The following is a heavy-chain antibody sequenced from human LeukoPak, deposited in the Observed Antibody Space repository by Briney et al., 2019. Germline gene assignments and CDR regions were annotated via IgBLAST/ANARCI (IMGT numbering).Heavy chain of an antibody. J-gene: IGHJ4*02. CDR2: IWYDGSNK. CDR3: ARSLLEGGEQQLDY. CDR1: GFTFSSYG. D-gene: IGHD6-13*01. Sequence: GRFLRLSCAASGFTFSSYGMHWVRQAPGKGLEWVAVIWYDGSNKYYADSVKGRFTISRDNSKNTLYLQMNSLRAEDTAVYYCARSLLEGGEQQLDYWGQGTLVTVSS. V-gene: IGHV3-33*01.